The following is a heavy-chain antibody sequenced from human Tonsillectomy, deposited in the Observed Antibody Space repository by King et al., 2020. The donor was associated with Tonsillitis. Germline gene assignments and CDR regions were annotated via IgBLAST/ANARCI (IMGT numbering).Heavy chain of an antibody. J-gene: IGHJ4*02. D-gene: IGHD5-24*01. V-gene: IGHV3-30-3*01. CDR1: GFTFSSYA. CDR2: ISYDGSNK. CDR3: ARDPRWLQLLFYFDY. Sequence: QVQLVESGGGVVQPGRSLRLSCAASGFTFSSYAMHWVRQAPGKGLDWVAVISYDGSNKYYADSVKGRFTISRDNSKNTLYLQMNSLRAEDTAVYYCARDPRWLQLLFYFDYWGQGTLVTVSS.